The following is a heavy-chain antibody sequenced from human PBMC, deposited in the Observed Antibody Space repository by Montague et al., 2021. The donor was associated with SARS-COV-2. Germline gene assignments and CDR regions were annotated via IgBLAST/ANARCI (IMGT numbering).Heavy chain of an antibody. CDR2: ISYDGSNK. D-gene: IGHD1-26*01. J-gene: IGHJ3*02. CDR1: GFTFSSYA. Sequence: SLSLSFSASGFTFSSYAMHWVRQAPGKGLEWVAVISYDGSNKYYADSVKGRFTISRDNSKNTLYLQMNSLRAEDTAVYYCARDPDSGSYSSDAFDIWGQGTMVTVSS. CDR3: ARDPDSGSYSSDAFDI. V-gene: IGHV3-30-3*01.